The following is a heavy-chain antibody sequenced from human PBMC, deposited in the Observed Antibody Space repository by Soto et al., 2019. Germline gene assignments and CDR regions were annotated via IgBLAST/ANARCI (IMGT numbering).Heavy chain of an antibody. Sequence: QVQLQESGPGLVKPSQTLSLTCTVSGASTSSDGDYFWSWIRQPPGKGLESVGYVSYDGRTYYNPSLKSRMSISIDTSQNQFSLKLSSVTAADTAVYYCARGAYGVAVLYWGQGTLVTVSS. CDR3: ARGAYGVAVLY. CDR1: GASTSSDGDYF. J-gene: IGHJ4*02. V-gene: IGHV4-30-4*01. D-gene: IGHD4-17*01. CDR2: VSYDGRT.